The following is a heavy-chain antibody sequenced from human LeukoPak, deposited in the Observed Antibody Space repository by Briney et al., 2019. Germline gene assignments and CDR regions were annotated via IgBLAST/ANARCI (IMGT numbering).Heavy chain of an antibody. V-gene: IGHV3-23*01. D-gene: IGHD5-18*01. CDR2: ICGSGGNP. Sequence: GGSLRVSRAPSVLTLSRYAMRGVGQAPGKGLEWVSAICGSGGNPYYAASVKGRFTISRNNSKNTLYLQMNSLRAEDTAVYYCAKGGGFPWLQLCTRDYWGQGTLVTVSS. CDR1: VLTLSRYA. CDR3: AKGGGFPWLQLCTRDY. J-gene: IGHJ4*02.